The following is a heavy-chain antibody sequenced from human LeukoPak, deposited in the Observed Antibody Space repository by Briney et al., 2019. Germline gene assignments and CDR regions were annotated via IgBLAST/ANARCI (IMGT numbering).Heavy chain of an antibody. CDR3: ARGLNLGELDYDSNWFDP. Sequence: SETLSLTCTVSGGSISSSSYYWGWLRQPPGKGLEWIGSIYYSGSTYYNPSLKSRVTISVDTSKNQFSLKLSSVTAADTAVYYCARGLNLGELDYDSNWFDPWGQGTLVTVSS. CDR1: GGSISSSSYY. V-gene: IGHV4-39*01. D-gene: IGHD3-10*01. CDR2: IYYSGST. J-gene: IGHJ5*02.